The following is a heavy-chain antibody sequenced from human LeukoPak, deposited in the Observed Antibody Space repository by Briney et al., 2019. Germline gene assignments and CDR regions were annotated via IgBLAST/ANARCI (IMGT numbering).Heavy chain of an antibody. CDR1: GSISSYY. J-gene: IGHJ4*02. CDR2: SYFIGSP. V-gene: IGHV4-59*08. D-gene: IGHD4-23*01. Sequence: PSETLSLTCTVDGSISSYYWSWIRQAPGKGLEWIGHSYFIGSPNYNPSLKRRVTISVDTPKNQFSLKLSSVTAADTAVYYCAGVRSTVGWRSFDYWGQGILVTVSS. CDR3: AGVRSTVGWRSFDY.